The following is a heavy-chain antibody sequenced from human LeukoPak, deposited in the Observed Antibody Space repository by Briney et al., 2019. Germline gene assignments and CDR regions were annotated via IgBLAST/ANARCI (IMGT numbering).Heavy chain of an antibody. CDR1: GFTFSSYW. CDR3: ARGDSSSAGSFDY. CDR2: INTDGSST. D-gene: IGHD6-6*01. Sequence: PGGSLRLSCAASGFTFSSYWMHWVRQAPGKGLVWVSRINTDGSSTSYADSVKGRFTISRDNAKNTLYLQMSSLRAEDTAVYYCARGDSSSAGSFDYWGQGTLVTVSS. V-gene: IGHV3-74*01. J-gene: IGHJ4*02.